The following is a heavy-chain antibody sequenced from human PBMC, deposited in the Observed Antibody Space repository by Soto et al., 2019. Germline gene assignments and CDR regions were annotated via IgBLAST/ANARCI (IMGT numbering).Heavy chain of an antibody. J-gene: IGHJ1*01. D-gene: IGHD3-22*01. Sequence: QMQLVQSGPEVKKPGTSVKVSCKASGFTFTSSAVQWVRQARGQRLEWIGWIVVGSGNTNYAQKFQGRVTITADESTSTAYMELSSLRSEDTAVYYCAEYYYDSSGYYEYFQHWGQGTLVTVSS. CDR3: AEYYYDSSGYYEYFQH. CDR2: IVVGSGNT. CDR1: GFTFTSSA. V-gene: IGHV1-58*01.